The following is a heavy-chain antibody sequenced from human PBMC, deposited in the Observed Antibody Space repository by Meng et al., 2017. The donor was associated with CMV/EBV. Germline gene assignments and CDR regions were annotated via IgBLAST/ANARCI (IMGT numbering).Heavy chain of an antibody. CDR3: AKESCSSTSCYNYFDY. V-gene: IGHV3-23*01. J-gene: IGHJ4*02. CDR1: GFTFSNSA. Sequence: GESLKISCGGSGFTFSNSALNWVRQAPGEGLEWVSTIDYSGADTYYAKSVRGRFTISRDNFRNTVYLQLNSLRAEDTAVYYCAKESCSSTSCYNYFDYWGQGTLVTVSS. CDR2: IDYSGADT. D-gene: IGHD2-2*02.